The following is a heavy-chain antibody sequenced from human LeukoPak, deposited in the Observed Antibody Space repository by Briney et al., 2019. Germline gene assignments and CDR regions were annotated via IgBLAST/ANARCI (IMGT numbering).Heavy chain of an antibody. D-gene: IGHD3-22*01. J-gene: IGHJ4*02. CDR2: IKSKTDGGTT. V-gene: IGHV3-15*01. CDR1: GFTFSNAW. Sequence: GGSLRLSCAASGFTFSNAWMSWVRQAPGKGLEWVGRIKSKTDGGTTDYAAPVKGRFTTSRDDSKNTLYLQMNSLKTEDTAVYYCTTEYYYDSSSVYFDYWGQGTLVTVSS. CDR3: TTEYYYDSSSVYFDY.